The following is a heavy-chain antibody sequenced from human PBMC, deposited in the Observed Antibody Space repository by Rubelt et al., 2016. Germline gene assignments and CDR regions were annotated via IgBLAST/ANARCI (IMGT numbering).Heavy chain of an antibody. CDR1: GGSFSGYY. CDR2: INHSGST. CDR3: ARVESSGWYVEYFQH. Sequence: QVQLQQWGAGLLKPSGTLSLTCAVYGGSFSGYYWSWIRQPPGKGLEWIGEINHSGSTNYNPSLKSRVTISVDASKNQCSLKLSSVTAADTAVYYCARVESSGWYVEYFQHWGQGTLVTVSS. J-gene: IGHJ1*01. D-gene: IGHD6-19*01. V-gene: IGHV4-34*01.